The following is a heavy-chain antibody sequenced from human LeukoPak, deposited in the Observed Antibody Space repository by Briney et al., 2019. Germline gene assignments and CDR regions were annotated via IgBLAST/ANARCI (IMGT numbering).Heavy chain of an antibody. CDR1: GFSLSRDW. V-gene: IGHV3-7*01. D-gene: IGHD2-21*01. J-gene: IGHJ4*02. Sequence: GGSLRLSCVGSGFSLSRDWMTWVREAPGTGLEWVANIKEDGSEKYYVDSVKGRFTISRDNAKNSLYLQMNNLRAEDTAVYFCARPVNRLFLFWGPGTLVTVSS. CDR2: IKEDGSEK. CDR3: ARPVNRLFLF.